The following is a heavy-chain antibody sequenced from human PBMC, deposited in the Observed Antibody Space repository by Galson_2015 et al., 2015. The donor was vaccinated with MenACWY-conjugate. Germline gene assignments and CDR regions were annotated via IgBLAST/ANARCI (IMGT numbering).Heavy chain of an antibody. CDR3: ARLGGSSSSYYMDV. CDR2: YPGDSET. Sequence: YPGDSETRYSPSFQGQVTISADKSISPAYLQWSSLKASDTAMYYCARLGGSSSSYYMDVWGKGTTVTVSS. J-gene: IGHJ6*03. D-gene: IGHD6-6*01. V-gene: IGHV5-51*01.